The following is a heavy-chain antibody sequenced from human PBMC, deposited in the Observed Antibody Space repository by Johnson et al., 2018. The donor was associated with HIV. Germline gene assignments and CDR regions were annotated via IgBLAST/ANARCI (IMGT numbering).Heavy chain of an antibody. CDR1: GFTFSSYG. V-gene: IGHV3-30*19. J-gene: IGHJ3*02. CDR2: ISYDGSNK. Sequence: QVQLVESGGGLVKPGGSLRLSCAASGFTFSSYGMHWVRQAPGKGLEWVAVISYDGSNKYYADSVKGRFTISRDNSKNTLYLQMNSLRAEDTAVYYCARGGQLVAFDIWGQGTMVTVSS. D-gene: IGHD6-6*01. CDR3: ARGGQLVAFDI.